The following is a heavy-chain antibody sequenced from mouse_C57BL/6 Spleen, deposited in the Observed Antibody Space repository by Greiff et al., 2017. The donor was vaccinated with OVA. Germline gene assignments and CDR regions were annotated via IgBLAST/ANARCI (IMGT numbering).Heavy chain of an antibody. J-gene: IGHJ1*03. Sequence: VQLQQFGAELVMPGASVKLSCKASGYTFTSYWMHWVKQRPGQGLEWIGEIDPSDSYTNYNQKFKGKSTLTVDKSSSTAYMQLSSLTSEDSAVYYCARKDYYGSSLWYFDVWGTGTTVTVSS. D-gene: IGHD1-1*01. CDR3: ARKDYYGSSLWYFDV. V-gene: IGHV1-69*01. CDR1: GYTFTSYW. CDR2: IDPSDSYT.